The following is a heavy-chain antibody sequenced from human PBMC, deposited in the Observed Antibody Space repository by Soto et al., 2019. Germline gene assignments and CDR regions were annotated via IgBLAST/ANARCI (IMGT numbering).Heavy chain of an antibody. V-gene: IGHV3-72*01. D-gene: IGHD3-10*01. CDR3: ARGSPHYYDSGSYLTMFAS. J-gene: IGHJ4*02. CDR1: GFTFSDHY. Sequence: GGSLRLSCAASGFTFSDHYMDWVRQAPGKGLEWVGRIRNKANDYTTQYAASVKGRFMISRDDSRNSLYLQMNSLKTEDTAVYYCARGSPHYYDSGSYLTMFASWGQATLVTVSA. CDR2: IRNKANDYTT.